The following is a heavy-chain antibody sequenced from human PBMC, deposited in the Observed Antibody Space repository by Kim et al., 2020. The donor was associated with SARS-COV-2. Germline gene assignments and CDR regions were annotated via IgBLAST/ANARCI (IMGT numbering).Heavy chain of an antibody. D-gene: IGHD6-13*01. CDR1: GGSFSGYY. J-gene: IGHJ2*01. Sequence: SETLSLTCAVYGGSFSGYYWSWIRQPPGKGLEWIGEINHSGSTNYNPSLKSRVTISVDTSKNQFSLKLSSVTAADTAVYYCARGGYCIRLPWSFDLWGPG. V-gene: IGHV4-34*01. CDR3: ARGGYCIRLPWSFDL. CDR2: INHSGST.